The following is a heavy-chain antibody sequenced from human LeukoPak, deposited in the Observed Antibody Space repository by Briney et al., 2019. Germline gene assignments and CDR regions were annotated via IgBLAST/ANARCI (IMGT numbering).Heavy chain of an antibody. J-gene: IGHJ6*02. CDR3: AKAPRRDTVVEAAHPLYYYYGMDV. Sequence: RPGGSLRLSCAASGFTFSSHAMSWVRQAPGKGLEWVSAISTSGGGTYYAYSVKGRFTISRDNSKNTLYLQMNSLRVEDTAVYYCAKAPRRDTVVEAAHPLYYYYGMDVWGQGTTVTVSS. D-gene: IGHD2-2*01. CDR1: GFTFSSHA. CDR2: ISTSGGGT. V-gene: IGHV3-23*01.